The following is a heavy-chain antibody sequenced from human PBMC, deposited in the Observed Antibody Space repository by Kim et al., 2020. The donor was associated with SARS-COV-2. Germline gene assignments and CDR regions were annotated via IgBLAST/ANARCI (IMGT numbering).Heavy chain of an antibody. J-gene: IGHJ1*01. CDR1: GFTFSRSW. V-gene: IGHV3-74*01. CDR2: SEGDGTTI. D-gene: IGHD3-16*01. CDR3: GRIDYHDDR. Sequence: GGSLRLSWAASGFTFSRSWIHWGRQTPGKGRGWVSRSEGDGTTINLADSVRGQCAVARDNAKSTAYLQMNSLSAADTAIYYCGRIDYHDDRWGQCTLVTVSS.